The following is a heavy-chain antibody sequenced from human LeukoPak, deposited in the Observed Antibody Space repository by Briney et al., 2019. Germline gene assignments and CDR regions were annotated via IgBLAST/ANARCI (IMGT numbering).Heavy chain of an antibody. J-gene: IGHJ3*02. CDR2: IYHSGST. CDR1: GGSISSGGYS. V-gene: IGHV4-30-2*01. CDR3: ARSTYYYDTRDAFDI. D-gene: IGHD3-22*01. Sequence: SETLSLTCAVSGGSISSGGYSWSWIRQPPGKGLEWIGYIYHSGSTYYHPSLKSRVTISVDRSKNQFSLKLSSVTAADPAVYYCARSTYYYDTRDAFDIWGQGTMVTVSS.